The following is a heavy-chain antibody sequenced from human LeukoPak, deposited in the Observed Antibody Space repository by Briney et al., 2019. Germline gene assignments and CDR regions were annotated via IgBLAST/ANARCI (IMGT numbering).Heavy chain of an antibody. CDR2: ISSSGTTI. J-gene: IGHJ4*02. V-gene: IGHV3-48*03. Sequence: RGSLRLSCAASGFTFSSYEMNWVRQAPGKGLEWVSYISSSGTTIYYADSVRGRFTISRDNAKNSLYLQMNSLRAEDTAVYYCAIGLFEEQQPYWGQGTLVTVSS. CDR1: GFTFSSYE. D-gene: IGHD6-13*01. CDR3: AIGLFEEQQPY.